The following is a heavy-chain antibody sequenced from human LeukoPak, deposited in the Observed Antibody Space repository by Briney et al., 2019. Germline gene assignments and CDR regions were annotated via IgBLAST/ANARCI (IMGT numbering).Heavy chain of an antibody. CDR1: GVSISSHY. CDR3: AREVTTHNYYYYGMDV. J-gene: IGHJ6*02. Sequence: SETLSLTCIVSGVSISSHYWSWIRQPPGKGLEWIGYIYYSGSTNYNPSLKSRVTISVDTSKNQFSLKLSSVTAADTAVYYCAREVTTHNYYYYGMDVWGQGTTVTVSS. V-gene: IGHV4-59*11. CDR2: IYYSGST. D-gene: IGHD5-18*01.